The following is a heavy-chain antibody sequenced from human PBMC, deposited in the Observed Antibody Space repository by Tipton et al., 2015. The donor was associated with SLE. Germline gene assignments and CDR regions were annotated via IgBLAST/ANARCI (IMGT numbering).Heavy chain of an antibody. D-gene: IGHD3-3*01. V-gene: IGHV4-34*01. CDR1: GGSFSGYY. CDR3: ARGYNFWSGYPYYFDY. CDR2: INHSGST. Sequence: TLSLTCAVYGGSFSGYYWSWIRQPPGKGLEWIGEINHSGSTNYNPSLKSRVTISVDTSKNQFSLKLSSVTAADTAVYYCARGYNFWSGYPYYFDYWGQGTLVTVSS. J-gene: IGHJ4*02.